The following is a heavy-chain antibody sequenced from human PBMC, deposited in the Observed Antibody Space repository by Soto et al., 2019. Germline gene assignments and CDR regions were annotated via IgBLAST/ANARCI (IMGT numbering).Heavy chain of an antibody. Sequence: GGSLRLSCAASGFTFSSYWMSWVRQAPGKGLEWVANIKPDGSEKYYVDSVKGRFTISRDNAKNSLYLQMNSLRAEDAAVYYCASESLLIVVVTAPSDAFDIWGQGTMVTVSS. CDR2: IKPDGSEK. CDR3: ASESLLIVVVTAPSDAFDI. V-gene: IGHV3-7*01. CDR1: GFTFSSYW. J-gene: IGHJ3*02. D-gene: IGHD2-21*02.